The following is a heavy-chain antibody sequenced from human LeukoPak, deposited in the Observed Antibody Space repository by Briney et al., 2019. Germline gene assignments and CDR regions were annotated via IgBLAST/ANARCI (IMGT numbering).Heavy chain of an antibody. CDR3: ARTNPTYYDFWSGYTDYYCYYYMDV. Sequence: SETLSLTCTVSGGSISSGDYYWSWIRQPPGKGLEWIGYIYYSGSTYYNPSLKSRVTISVDTSKNQFSLKLSSVTAADTAVYYCARTNPTYYDFWSGYTDYYCYYYMDVWGKGTTVTVSS. D-gene: IGHD3-3*01. CDR1: GGSISSGDYY. CDR2: IYYSGST. J-gene: IGHJ6*03. V-gene: IGHV4-30-4*08.